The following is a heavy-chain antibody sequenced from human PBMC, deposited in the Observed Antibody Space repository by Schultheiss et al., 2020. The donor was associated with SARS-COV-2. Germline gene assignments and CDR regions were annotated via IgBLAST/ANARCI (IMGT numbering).Heavy chain of an antibody. CDR3: ARAKDYGDYRDSYYYGMDV. Sequence: GGSLRLSCAASGFTFSSYAMHWVRQAPGKGLEWVAVISYDGSNKYYADSVKGRFTISRDNSKNTLYLQMNSLRAEDTAVYYCARAKDYGDYRDSYYYGMDVWGQGTTVTVSS. V-gene: IGHV3-30-3*01. D-gene: IGHD4-17*01. CDR2: ISYDGSNK. J-gene: IGHJ6*02. CDR1: GFTFSSYA.